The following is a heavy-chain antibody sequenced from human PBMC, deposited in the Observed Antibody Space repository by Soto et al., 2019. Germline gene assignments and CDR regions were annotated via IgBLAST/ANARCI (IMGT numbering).Heavy chain of an antibody. D-gene: IGHD3-3*01. V-gene: IGHV1-8*01. J-gene: IGHJ5*02. CDR1: GYTFTSYD. Sequence: QVQLVQSGAEVKKPGASVKVSCKASGYTFTSYDINGVRQATGQVLEWLGWMSPNSGSAGYAQKFQGRITMTRNTSVGTAYMELSRLRSEDTAVYYCARGALFINGNYEVMTWFDPWGQGTLVTVSS. CDR3: ARGALFINGNYEVMTWFDP. CDR2: MSPNSGSA.